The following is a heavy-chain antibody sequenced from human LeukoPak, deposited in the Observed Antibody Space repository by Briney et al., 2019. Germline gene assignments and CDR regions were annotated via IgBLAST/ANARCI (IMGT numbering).Heavy chain of an antibody. V-gene: IGHV3-30-3*01. CDR1: GFTFSSYA. Sequence: GSLRLSCAASGFTFSSYAMHWVGQAPGKGLEWVAVISYDGSNKYYADSVKGRFTISRDNSKNTLYLQMNSLRAEDTAVYYCARVINTAPLYYYYYYMDVWGKGTTVTVSS. CDR2: ISYDGSNK. CDR3: ARVINTAPLYYYYYYMDV. D-gene: IGHD2-21*02. J-gene: IGHJ6*03.